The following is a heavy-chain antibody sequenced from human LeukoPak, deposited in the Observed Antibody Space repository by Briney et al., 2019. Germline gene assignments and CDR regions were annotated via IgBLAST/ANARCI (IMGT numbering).Heavy chain of an antibody. J-gene: IGHJ4*02. V-gene: IGHV3-30*02. CDR1: GFTFSSYG. D-gene: IGHD4-17*01. CDR2: IRHDDSNK. Sequence: PGGSLRLSCAASGFTFSSYGMHWVRQAPGKGLEWLAFIRHDDSNKIYAASKQGRLTISRDNSKNTLYLQMNSLRTEDTAVYYCAKEIWPTVTIPGRTYFDYWGQGTLVTVSS. CDR3: AKEIWPTVTIPGRTYFDY.